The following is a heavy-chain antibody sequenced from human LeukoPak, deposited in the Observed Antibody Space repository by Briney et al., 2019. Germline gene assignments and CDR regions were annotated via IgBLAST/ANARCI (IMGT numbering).Heavy chain of an antibody. CDR3: ARPGYYDSSGYSPFDY. CDR1: GGSFSGYY. Sequence: PSDTLSLTCAVYGGSFSGYYWSWIRQPPGKGLEWIGEINHSGSTNYNPSLKSRVTISVDTSKNQFSLKLSSVTAADTAVYYCARPGYYDSSGYSPFDYWGQGTLVTVSS. CDR2: INHSGST. J-gene: IGHJ4*02. V-gene: IGHV4-34*01. D-gene: IGHD3-22*01.